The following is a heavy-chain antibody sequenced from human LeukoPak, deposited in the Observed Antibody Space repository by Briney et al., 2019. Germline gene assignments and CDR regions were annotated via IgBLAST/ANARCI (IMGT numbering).Heavy chain of an antibody. J-gene: IGHJ4*02. CDR3: GRDDN. Sequence: GGSLRLSCAASGFIFADYVLHWVRQAPGKGLEWVAIISFDGSKRHADSVKGRFTISRDNSTHTLYLQMNSLRVEDTGVYYCGRDDNWGRGTLVTVSS. V-gene: IGHV3-30*04. CDR2: ISFDGSKR. CDR1: GFIFADYV.